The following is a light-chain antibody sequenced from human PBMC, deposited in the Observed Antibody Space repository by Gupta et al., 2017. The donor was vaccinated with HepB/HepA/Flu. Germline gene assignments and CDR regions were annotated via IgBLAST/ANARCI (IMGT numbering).Light chain of an antibody. Sequence: DIQMTQSPSSVSASVGDRVTITCRASQDISSCLACYQQKPGKAPKLLIYDASSLQSGVPSRFIGSGSWTDFTLPISSLQPEDFAAYYCQQDNSFPRTFGGGTKVEIK. CDR1: QDISSC. CDR3: QQDNSFPRT. V-gene: IGKV1D-12*01. J-gene: IGKJ4*01. CDR2: DAS.